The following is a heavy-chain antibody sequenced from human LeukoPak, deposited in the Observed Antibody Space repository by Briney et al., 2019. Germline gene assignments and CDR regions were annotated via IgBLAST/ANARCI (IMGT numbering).Heavy chain of an antibody. CDR1: GFTFSTYW. J-gene: IGHJ4*02. D-gene: IGHD3-3*01. CDR2: INTDGSST. V-gene: IGHV3-74*01. Sequence: GGSLRLSCAASGFTFSTYWMHWVRQAPGKGLVWVSHINTDGSSTTYADSVKGRFTISRDNAKNTLYLQMNSLRAEDTAIYYCARGHLWRGYTFDYWGQGTLVPVSS. CDR3: ARGHLWRGYTFDY.